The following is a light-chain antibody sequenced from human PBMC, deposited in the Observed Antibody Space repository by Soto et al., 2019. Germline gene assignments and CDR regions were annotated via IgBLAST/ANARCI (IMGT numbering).Light chain of an antibody. Sequence: VLTQSPGTLSLSPLEKGSLSFRASQSTNYLTWYQQKPGQAPRLLIYGASTRATGVPARFSGGGSGTEFTLTITSLQSEDFAVYWCQQYNNWPLTFGQGTEVDI. CDR1: QSTNY. CDR2: GAS. V-gene: IGKV3D-15*01. J-gene: IGKJ1*01. CDR3: QQYNNWPLT.